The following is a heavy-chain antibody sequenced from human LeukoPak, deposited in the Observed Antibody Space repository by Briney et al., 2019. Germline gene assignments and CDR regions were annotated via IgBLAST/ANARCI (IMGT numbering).Heavy chain of an antibody. CDR2: IYHSGST. CDR3: ARDPFPIYYDSSPSDY. CDR1: GGSISSSSYY. V-gene: IGHV4-39*07. D-gene: IGHD3-22*01. Sequence: SETLSLTCTVSGGSISSSSYYWGWIRQPPGKGLEWIGSIYHSGSTYYNPSLKSRVTISVDTSKNQFSLKLSSVTAADTAVYYCARDPFPIYYDSSPSDYWGQGTLVTVSS. J-gene: IGHJ4*02.